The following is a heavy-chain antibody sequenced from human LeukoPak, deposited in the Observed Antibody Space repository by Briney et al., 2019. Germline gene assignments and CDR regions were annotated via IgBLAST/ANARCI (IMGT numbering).Heavy chain of an antibody. CDR3: ASVLGGQVAGTTMVRGVIINNYYYGMDV. CDR1: GYTFTSYG. J-gene: IGHJ6*02. V-gene: IGHV1-18*01. D-gene: IGHD3-10*01. CDR2: ISAYNGKT. Sequence: GASVKVSCKASGYTFTSYGISWVRQAPGQGLEWMGWISAYNGKTNYAQKLQGRVTMTTDTSTSTAYMELRSLRSDDTAVYYCASVLGGQVAGTTMVRGVIINNYYYGMDVWGQGTTVTVSS.